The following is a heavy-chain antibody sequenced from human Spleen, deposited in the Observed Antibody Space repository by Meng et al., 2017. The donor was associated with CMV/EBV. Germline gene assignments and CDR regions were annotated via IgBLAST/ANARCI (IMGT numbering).Heavy chain of an antibody. CDR1: Y. V-gene: IGHV4-34*01. Sequence: YWSWIRQPPGKGLEWIGEINHSGSTNYNPSLKSRVTISVDTSKNQFSLKLSSVTAADTAVYYCARARHPSGYSSSWYEGRQVHWLDPWGQGTLVTVSS. J-gene: IGHJ5*02. D-gene: IGHD6-13*01. CDR2: INHSGST. CDR3: ARARHPSGYSSSWYEGRQVHWLDP.